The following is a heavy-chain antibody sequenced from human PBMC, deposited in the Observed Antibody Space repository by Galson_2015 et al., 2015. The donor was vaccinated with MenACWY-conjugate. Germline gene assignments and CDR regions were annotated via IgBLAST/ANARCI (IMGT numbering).Heavy chain of an antibody. V-gene: IGHV3-74*01. CDR2: INPDGHTT. Sequence: SLRLSCAASEFTFSSLWIHWVCQVPGEGLVWVSRINPDGHTTDYADSVKGRFTVSRDNAKNTAYLQMNGLRAEDTAVYYCATAGNYRFDIWGQGTMVTVSS. CDR1: EFTFSSLW. J-gene: IGHJ3*02. CDR3: ATAGNYRFDI. D-gene: IGHD5-24*01.